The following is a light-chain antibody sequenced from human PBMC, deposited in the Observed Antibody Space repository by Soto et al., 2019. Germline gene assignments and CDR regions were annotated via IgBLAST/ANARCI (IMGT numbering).Light chain of an antibody. Sequence: EIVLTQSPGTLSLSPGERATLSCRASQSVSSSYLAWYQQKPGQAPRLLIYGASSRATGIPDRFSGSGSGTEFTLTISRLEPEDFAVYYCQQYGNSWTFGQGTKVDI. CDR2: GAS. J-gene: IGKJ1*01. CDR3: QQYGNSWT. CDR1: QSVSSSY. V-gene: IGKV3-20*01.